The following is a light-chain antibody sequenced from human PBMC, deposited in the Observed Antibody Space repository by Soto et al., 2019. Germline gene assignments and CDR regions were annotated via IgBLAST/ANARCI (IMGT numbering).Light chain of an antibody. V-gene: IGKV3-20*01. CDR1: QSIGNNY. CDR3: QHYGSSYT. J-gene: IGKJ2*01. CDR2: GAS. Sequence: DIVLTQSPGTLSLSPGERATLSCRASQSIGNNYLAWYQQKPGQAPRLLIYGASIRAIDIPDRFSGSGSGTDFPLTISGLEPEDFAVYYCQHYGSSYTFGQGTKVEIK.